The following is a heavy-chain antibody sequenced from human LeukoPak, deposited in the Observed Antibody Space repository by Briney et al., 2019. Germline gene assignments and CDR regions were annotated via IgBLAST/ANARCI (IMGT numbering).Heavy chain of an antibody. Sequence: SVKVSCKASGGTFSSYAISWVRQAPGQGLEWMGGTIPIFGTANYAQKFQGRVTITTDESTSTAYMELSSLRSEDTAVYYCARGSSSSYYYYYYMDVWGKGTTVTVSS. V-gene: IGHV1-69*05. CDR3: ARGSSSSYYYYYYMDV. D-gene: IGHD6-6*01. CDR1: GGTFSSYA. J-gene: IGHJ6*03. CDR2: TIPIFGTA.